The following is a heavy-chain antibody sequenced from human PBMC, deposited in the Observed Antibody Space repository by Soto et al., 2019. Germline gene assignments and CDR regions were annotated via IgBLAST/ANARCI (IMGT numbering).Heavy chain of an antibody. V-gene: IGHV3-30*18. CDR1: GFTFSSYG. Sequence: PGGSLRLSCAASGFTFSSYGMHWVRQAPGKGLEWVAVISYDGSNKYYADSVKGRFTISRDNSKNTLYLQMNSLRAEDTAVYYCAKVRYFDWLNKYYGMDVWGQGTTVTVSS. CDR3: AKVRYFDWLNKYYGMDV. CDR2: ISYDGSNK. J-gene: IGHJ6*02. D-gene: IGHD3-9*01.